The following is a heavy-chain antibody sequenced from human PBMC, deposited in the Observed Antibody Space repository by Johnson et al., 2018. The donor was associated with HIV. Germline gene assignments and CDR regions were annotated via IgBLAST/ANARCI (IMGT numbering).Heavy chain of an antibody. CDR1: GFTFNSYA. V-gene: IGHV3-33*06. J-gene: IGHJ3*02. D-gene: IGHD4-23*01. Sequence: QVQLVESGGGVVQPGGSLRLSCAASGFTFNSYAMHWVRQAPGKGLEWVALTSYDGSKTYYADSVKGRFTISRDNSKNTLYLQMNSLRAEDTAVYYCAKSPAKDHGGNSGAFDIWGQGTMVTVSS. CDR3: AKSPAKDHGGNSGAFDI. CDR2: TSYDGSKT.